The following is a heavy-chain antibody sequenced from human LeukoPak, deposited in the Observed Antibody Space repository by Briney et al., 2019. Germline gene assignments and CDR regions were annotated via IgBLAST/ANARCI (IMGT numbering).Heavy chain of an antibody. CDR3: AGTGVTFDY. Sequence: SETLSLTCAVSGASVSGGGNSWSWIRQPPGKGLEWIGWFSHTGSTYYNPSLKSRVTISVDRSNNQFSLKLRSMTAADTAVYYCAGTGVTFDYWGQGTLVIVSS. CDR2: FSHTGST. CDR1: GASVSGGGNS. J-gene: IGHJ4*02. V-gene: IGHV4-30-2*01. D-gene: IGHD4-23*01.